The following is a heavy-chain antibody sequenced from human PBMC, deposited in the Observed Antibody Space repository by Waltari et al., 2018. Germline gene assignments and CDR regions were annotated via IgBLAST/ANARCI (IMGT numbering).Heavy chain of an antibody. CDR1: GYTFTSYA. D-gene: IGHD6-13*01. Sequence: QVQLLQSGAGVKKPGASVKVSGKASGYTFTSYAMHWWRQAPGQRLEWMGWINAGNGNTKYSQKFQGRVTITRDTSASTAYMELSSLRSEDTAVYYCAREQQLGDFDYWGQGTLVTVSS. V-gene: IGHV1-3*01. J-gene: IGHJ4*02. CDR3: AREQQLGDFDY. CDR2: INAGNGNT.